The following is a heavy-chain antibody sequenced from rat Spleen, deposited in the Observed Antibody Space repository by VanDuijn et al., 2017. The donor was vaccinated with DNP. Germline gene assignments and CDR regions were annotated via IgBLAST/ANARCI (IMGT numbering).Heavy chain of an antibody. J-gene: IGHJ2*01. V-gene: IGHV4-2*01. Sequence: EVKLVESGGGLVQPGESLKISCKASGYLFTDYSIHWVKQAPGKGLEWMGWVRQAPGKGLEWIGEINKDSSTINYTPSLKDKFTIYRENAQKTLYLQMHKLGSEDTAIYYCARGRLYPHYAMDAWGQGVMVTVSS. CDR2: INKDSSTI. CDR1: GYLFTDYSIHWVKQAPGKGLEW. D-gene: IGHD1-2*01. CDR3: ARGRLYPHYAMDA.